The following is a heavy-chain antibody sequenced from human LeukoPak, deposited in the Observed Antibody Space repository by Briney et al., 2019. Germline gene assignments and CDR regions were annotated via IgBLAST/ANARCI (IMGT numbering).Heavy chain of an antibody. CDR3: ARGPGWFDP. CDR1: GFRFRSYG. Sequence: GGSLRLSCAAFGFRFRSYGMYWVRQAPGKGLEWVAVISYDGSNKYYADSVKGRFTISRDNSKNTLYLQMNSLRAEDTAVYYCARGPGWFDPWGQGTLVTVSS. V-gene: IGHV3-30*19. CDR2: ISYDGSNK. J-gene: IGHJ5*02.